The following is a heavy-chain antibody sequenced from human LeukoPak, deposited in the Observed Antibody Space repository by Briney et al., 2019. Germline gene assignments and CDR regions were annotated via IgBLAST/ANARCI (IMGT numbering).Heavy chain of an antibody. CDR2: IYYSGST. V-gene: IGHV4-59*01. CDR1: GGSISSYY. J-gene: IGHJ4*02. D-gene: IGHD2-21*02. Sequence: SETLSLTCTVSGGSISSYYWSWIRQPPGEGLEWIGYIYYSGSTNYNPSLKSRVTISVDTSKNQFSLKLSSVTAADTAVYYCARGGERCGGDCYRYYFDYWGQGTLVTVSS. CDR3: ARGGERCGGDCYRYYFDY.